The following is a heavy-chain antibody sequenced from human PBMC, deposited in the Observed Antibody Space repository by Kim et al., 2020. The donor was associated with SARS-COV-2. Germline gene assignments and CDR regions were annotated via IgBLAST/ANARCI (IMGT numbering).Heavy chain of an antibody. CDR1: GFSFSTSS. CDR3: SISGLCGGDCYPLGWFDP. CDR2: ISSSSYV. J-gene: IGHJ5*02. V-gene: IGHV3-21*01. D-gene: IGHD2-21*02. Sequence: GGSLRLSCAASGFSFSTSSMNWVRQAPGKGLEWVSSISSSSYVYYADSVKGRFTISRDNAKNSLYLQMNSLRAEDTAIDYCSISGLCGGDCYPLGWFDP.